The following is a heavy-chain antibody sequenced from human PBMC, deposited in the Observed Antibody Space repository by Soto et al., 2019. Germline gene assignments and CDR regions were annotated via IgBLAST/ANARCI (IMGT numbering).Heavy chain of an antibody. D-gene: IGHD2-15*01. J-gene: IGHJ3*02. CDR2: IYYSGST. CDR1: GGSISSSSYY. Sequence: QLQLQESGPGLVKPSETLSLTCTVSGGSISSSSYYWGWIRQPPGKGLEWIGSIYYSGSTYYNPSLKSRVTISVDTSKNLFSLKLSSVTAADTAVYYCARLDIVVVVAANDAFDIWGQGTMVTVSS. CDR3: ARLDIVVVVAANDAFDI. V-gene: IGHV4-39*01.